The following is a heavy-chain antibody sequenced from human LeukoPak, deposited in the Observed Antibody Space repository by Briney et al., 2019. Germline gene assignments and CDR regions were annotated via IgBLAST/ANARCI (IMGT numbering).Heavy chain of an antibody. V-gene: IGHV3-48*03. CDR2: ISSRGDTI. D-gene: IGHD3-10*01. Sequence: GGSLRLSCAASEFTFSIYNMDWVRQAPGKGLEWVSYISSRGDTIYYADSVKGRFTISRDNAKKSLDLQMNSLRAEDTAVYYCVRDYYGSGSYYNAYYGMDVWGQGTTVTVSS. CDR3: VRDYYGSGSYYNAYYGMDV. J-gene: IGHJ6*02. CDR1: EFTFSIYN.